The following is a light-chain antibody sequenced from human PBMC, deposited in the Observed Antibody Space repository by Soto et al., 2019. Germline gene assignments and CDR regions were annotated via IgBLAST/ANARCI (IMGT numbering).Light chain of an antibody. CDR3: SSYTAITTTRV. Sequence: QSALTQPASVSGSPGQSITISCTGTSSDVGGYNYVSWYQQHPGKAPQLMIYDVSSRPSGVSLRFCGSKSGNTASLTISGLQAEDEAYYFCSSYTAITTTRVFGGGTKLTVL. CDR1: SSDVGGYNY. CDR2: DVS. V-gene: IGLV2-14*03. J-gene: IGLJ2*01.